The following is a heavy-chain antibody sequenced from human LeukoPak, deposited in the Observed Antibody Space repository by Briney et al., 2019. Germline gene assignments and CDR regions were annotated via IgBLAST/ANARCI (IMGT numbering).Heavy chain of an antibody. CDR3: ARVEVVRGVLDY. V-gene: IGHV4-39*07. Sequence: SETLSLTCTVSGGSISSSSYYWGWIRQPPGKGLEWIGSIYYSGSSYYNPSLKSRVTMSVDTSKNQFSLKLSSVTAADTAVYYCARVEVVRGVLDYWGQGTLVTVSS. J-gene: IGHJ4*02. CDR1: GGSISSSSYY. D-gene: IGHD3-10*01. CDR2: IYYSGSS.